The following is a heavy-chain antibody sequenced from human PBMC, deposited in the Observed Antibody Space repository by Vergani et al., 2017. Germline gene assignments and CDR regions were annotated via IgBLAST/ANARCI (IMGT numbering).Heavy chain of an antibody. CDR2: ISYDGSNK. V-gene: IGHV3-30-3*01. CDR1: GFTFSSYA. J-gene: IGHJ6*02. Sequence: VQLVESGGGVVQPGRSLRLSCAASGFTFSSYAMHWVRQAPGKGLEWVAVISYDGSNKYYADSVKGRFTISRDNSKNTLYLQMNSLRAEDTAVYYCAGGFNWRSGMDVWGQGTTVTVSS. CDR3: AGGFNWRSGMDV. D-gene: IGHD5-24*01.